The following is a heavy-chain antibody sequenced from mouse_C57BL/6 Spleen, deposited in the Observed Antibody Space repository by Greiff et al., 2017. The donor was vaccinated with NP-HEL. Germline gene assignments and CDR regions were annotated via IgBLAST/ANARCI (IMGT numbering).Heavy chain of an antibody. CDR3: ARYTTGYYYAMDY. J-gene: IGHJ4*01. CDR1: GYTFTSYW. D-gene: IGHD1-1*01. V-gene: IGHV1-7*01. CDR2: INPSSGYT. Sequence: QVQLKQSGAELAKPGASVKLSCKASGYTFTSYWMHWVKQRPGQGLEWIGYINPSSGYTKYNQKFKDKATLTADKSSSTAYMQLSSLTYEDSAVYYCARYTTGYYYAMDYWGQGTSVTVSS.